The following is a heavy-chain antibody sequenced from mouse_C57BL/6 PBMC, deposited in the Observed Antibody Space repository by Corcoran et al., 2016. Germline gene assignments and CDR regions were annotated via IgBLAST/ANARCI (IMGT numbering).Heavy chain of an antibody. CDR1: GYTFTDYN. V-gene: IGHV1-22*01. CDR2: INPNNGGT. CDR3: ARSGFDDDWFAY. J-gene: IGHJ3*01. D-gene: IGHD1-3*01. Sequence: EVQLQQSGPELVKPGASVKMSCKASGYTFTDYNMHWVKQSHGKSLEWIGYINPNNGGTSYNQKFKGKATLTVNKSSSTAYMELRSLTSEDSAVYYCARSGFDDDWFAYWGQGTLVTVSA.